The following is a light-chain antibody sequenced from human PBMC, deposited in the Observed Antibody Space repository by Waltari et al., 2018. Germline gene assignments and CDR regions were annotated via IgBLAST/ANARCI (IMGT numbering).Light chain of an antibody. CDR1: SSDVGSYNL. CDR3: CSYAPSSTVWV. J-gene: IGLJ3*02. CDR2: EGS. V-gene: IGLV2-23*01. Sequence: QSALTQPASVSGSPGQLITISCTGTSSDVGSYNLVSWYQQHPGKAPKLMIYEGSKRPSGVSNRFSGSKSGNTASLTISGLQADDEADYYCCSYAPSSTVWVFGGGTKLTVL.